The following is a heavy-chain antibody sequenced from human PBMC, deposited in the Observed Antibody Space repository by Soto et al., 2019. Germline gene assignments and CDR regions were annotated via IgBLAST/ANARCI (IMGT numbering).Heavy chain of an antibody. V-gene: IGHV1-18*01. CDR3: ARDETYTSGWYFEY. Sequence: QVQLVQSGTEMKKAGASVKVSCKPSGYMFNSYGMSWVRQAPGQGLEWLGWISGYNDKTEYAQNFQGRVTLTTETATATVYMELRGLKADDTAVYYCARDETYTSGWYFEYWGQGTLVTVPS. J-gene: IGHJ4*02. CDR2: ISGYNDKT. D-gene: IGHD6-19*01. CDR1: GYMFNSYG.